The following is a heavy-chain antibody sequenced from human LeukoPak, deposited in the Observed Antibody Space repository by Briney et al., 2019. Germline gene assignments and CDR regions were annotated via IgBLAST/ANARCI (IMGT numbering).Heavy chain of an antibody. J-gene: IGHJ3*02. V-gene: IGHV3-43*02. CDR2: ISGDGGST. CDR3: AKDIGATEVSESFDI. D-gene: IGHD4-11*01. Sequence: GGPLRLSCAASGFTFDDYAMHWVRQAPGKGLEWVSLISGDGGSTYYADSVKGRFTISRDNSKNSLYLQMNSLRTEDTALYYCAKDIGATEVSESFDIWGQGTMVTVSS. CDR1: GFTFDDYA.